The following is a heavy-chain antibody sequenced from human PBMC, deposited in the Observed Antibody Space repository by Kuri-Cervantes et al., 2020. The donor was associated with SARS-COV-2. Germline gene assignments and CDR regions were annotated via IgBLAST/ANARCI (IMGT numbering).Heavy chain of an antibody. CDR2: IYSGGST. V-gene: IGHV3-53*05. D-gene: IGHD6-13*01. J-gene: IGHJ4*02. CDR3: AREISQSIAAAGTPLDY. Sequence: GESLKISCAASGFTVSSNYMSWVRQAPGKGLEWVSLIYSGGSTYYADSVKGRFTIFKDNSKNTLYLQMNSLRAEDTAVYYCAREISQSIAAAGTPLDYWGQGTLVTVSS. CDR1: GFTVSSNY.